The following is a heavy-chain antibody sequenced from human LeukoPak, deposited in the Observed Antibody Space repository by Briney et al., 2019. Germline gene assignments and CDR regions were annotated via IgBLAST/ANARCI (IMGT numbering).Heavy chain of an antibody. CDR1: GGTFSSYA. CDR3: ASPGTCYYDSSGYYNPFDY. Sequence: SVKVSCKASGGTFSSYAISWVRQAPGQGLEWMGGIIPIFGTANYAQKFQGRVTITADESTSTAYMELSSLRSEDTAVYYCASPGTCYYDSSGYYNPFDYWGQGTLVTVSS. J-gene: IGHJ4*02. CDR2: IIPIFGTA. D-gene: IGHD3-22*01. V-gene: IGHV1-69*13.